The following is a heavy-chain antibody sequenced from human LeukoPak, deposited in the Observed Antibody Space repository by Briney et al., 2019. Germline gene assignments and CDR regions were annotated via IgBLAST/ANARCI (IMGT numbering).Heavy chain of an antibody. J-gene: IGHJ6*02. Sequence: SETLSLTCIVSGGSISSGGYYWSWIRQHPGKGLEWIGYIYYRGSTYYNPSLKSRVTISVDTSKNQFSLKLSSVTAADTAVYYCARIGAVTIYGMDVWGQGTTVTVSS. V-gene: IGHV4-31*03. CDR1: GGSISSGGYY. D-gene: IGHD4-17*01. CDR2: IYYRGST. CDR3: ARIGAVTIYGMDV.